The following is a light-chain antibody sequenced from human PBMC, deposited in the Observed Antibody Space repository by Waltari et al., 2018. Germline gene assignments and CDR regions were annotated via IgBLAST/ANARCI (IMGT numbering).Light chain of an antibody. CDR1: SSDVPNYKY. Sequence: QSALTQPPSASGSPGQSVTISCTGTSSDVPNYKYFSWYQQYPGKAPKLMIYAVNNRPLGVVDSWYGCKSGNQASRTVSGLQAEDEADSYCSSYAGTNNWGVFGTGTKVTVL. V-gene: IGLV2-8*01. CDR3: SSYAGTNNWGV. CDR2: AVN. J-gene: IGLJ1*01.